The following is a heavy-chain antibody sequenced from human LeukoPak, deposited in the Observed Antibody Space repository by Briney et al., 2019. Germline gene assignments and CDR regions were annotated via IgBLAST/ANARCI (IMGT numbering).Heavy chain of an antibody. D-gene: IGHD3-3*01. CDR3: ARVESVYYDFWSGPNYYGMDV. CDR1: GFTFSSYS. CDR2: ISSSSSYI. Sequence: GGSLRLSCAASGFTFSSYSMNWVRQAPGKGLEWASSISSSSSYIYYADSVKGRFTISRDNAKNSLYLQMNSLRAEDTAVYYCARVESVYYDFWSGPNYYGMDVWGQGTTVTVSS. V-gene: IGHV3-21*01. J-gene: IGHJ6*02.